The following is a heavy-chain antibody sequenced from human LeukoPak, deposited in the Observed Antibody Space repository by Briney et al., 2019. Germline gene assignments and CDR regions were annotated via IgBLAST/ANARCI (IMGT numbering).Heavy chain of an antibody. V-gene: IGHV3-23*01. Sequence: GGSLRLSCAASGFTFSSYAMSWVRQAPGKGLEWVSAISGSGGSTYYADSVKGRFTISRDNSKNTLYLQMNSLRAEDTAVYYCAKAKGLFTMVRGVISYYFDYWGQGTLVTVSS. CDR3: AKAKGLFTMVRGVISYYFDY. CDR1: GFTFSSYA. CDR2: ISGSGGST. J-gene: IGHJ4*02. D-gene: IGHD3-10*01.